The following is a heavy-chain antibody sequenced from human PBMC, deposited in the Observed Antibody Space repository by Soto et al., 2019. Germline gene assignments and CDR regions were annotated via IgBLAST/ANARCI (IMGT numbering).Heavy chain of an antibody. CDR1: GGSFSGYY. J-gene: IGHJ4*02. V-gene: IGHV4-34*01. Sequence: QVQLQQWGAELLKPSETLSLTCAIYGGSFSGYYWSWIRQHPGKGLEWIGEVNHSGSTNYNPSLKSRVTISVDTSKNQFSLKLSSVTAADTAVSYCARGDGRNFDYWGQGTLVTVSS. CDR2: VNHSGST. CDR3: ARGDGRNFDY.